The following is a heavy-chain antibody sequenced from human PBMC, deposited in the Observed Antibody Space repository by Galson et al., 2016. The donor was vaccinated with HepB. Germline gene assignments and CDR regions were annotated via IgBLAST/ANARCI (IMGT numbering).Heavy chain of an antibody. V-gene: IGHV5-51*01. J-gene: IGHJ4*02. CDR1: GYWFSNYW. D-gene: IGHD1-26*01. Sequence: CKVSGYWFSNYWIGWVRQMPGKGLEWMGIIYPHDSDTRYSPSFQGQVTISADKSISTTYLQWRSLKASDTAIYYCARGWELHDYWGQGTLVTVSS. CDR2: IYPHDSDT. CDR3: ARGWELHDY.